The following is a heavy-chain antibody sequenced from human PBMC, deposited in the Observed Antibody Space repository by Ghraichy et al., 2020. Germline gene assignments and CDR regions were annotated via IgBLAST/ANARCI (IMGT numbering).Heavy chain of an antibody. CDR3: ARFRRYDIFTGAYYFDY. V-gene: IGHV4-59*01. CDR2: SYNSGRP. J-gene: IGHJ4*02. CDR1: GGSISNYF. D-gene: IGHD3-9*01. Sequence: SETLSLTCTVSGGSISNYFWSWIRQPPGKGLEWIGYSYNSGRPNYNPSLKSRVTISVDTSKNQFSLKLSSVTAADTAMYYCARFRRYDIFTGAYYFDYWGQGTLVTVSS.